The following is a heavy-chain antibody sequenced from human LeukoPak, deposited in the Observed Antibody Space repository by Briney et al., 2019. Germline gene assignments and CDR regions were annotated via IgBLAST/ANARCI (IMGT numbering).Heavy chain of an antibody. J-gene: IGHJ5*02. CDR1: GFTFSSYG. D-gene: IGHD3-10*01. CDR2: IWYDGSNK. Sequence: PGRSLRLSCAASGFTFSSYGMHWVRQAPGKGLEWGAVIWYDGSNKYYADSVKGRFTISRDNSKNTLYLQMNSLRAEDTAVYYCAKTQDYGSGSPPWFDPWGQGTLVTVSS. CDR3: AKTQDYGSGSPPWFDP. V-gene: IGHV3-33*06.